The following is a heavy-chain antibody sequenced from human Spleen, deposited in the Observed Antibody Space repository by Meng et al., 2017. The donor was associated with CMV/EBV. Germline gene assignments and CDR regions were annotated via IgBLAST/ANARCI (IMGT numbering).Heavy chain of an antibody. D-gene: IGHD5-12*01. CDR1: GFTFDDFG. Sequence: GESLKISCAASGFTFDDFGMSWVRQVPGKGLEWVSGINWNGGITGYADSVKGRFTISRDNAKNSLYLQMNSLRAEDTALYYCARGGYSGYDYLNDAFDIWGHGTMVTVSS. V-gene: IGHV3-20*04. CDR2: INWNGGIT. CDR3: ARGGYSGYDYLNDAFDI. J-gene: IGHJ3*02.